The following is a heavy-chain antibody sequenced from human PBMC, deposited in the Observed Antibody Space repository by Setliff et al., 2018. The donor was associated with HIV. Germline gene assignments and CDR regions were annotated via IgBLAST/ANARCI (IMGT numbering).Heavy chain of an antibody. CDR1: GGSFSGYC. Sequence: SETLSLTCAVYGGSFSGYCWSWIRQPPGKGLEWIGEMQHSGSTNYNPSLKSRVTISVDTSKNQFSLKLSSVTAADTAVYYCARFITAAGTLLVAWGQGTLVTVSS. D-gene: IGHD6-13*01. J-gene: IGHJ5*02. CDR2: MQHSGST. CDR3: ARFITAAGTLLVA. V-gene: IGHV4-34*01.